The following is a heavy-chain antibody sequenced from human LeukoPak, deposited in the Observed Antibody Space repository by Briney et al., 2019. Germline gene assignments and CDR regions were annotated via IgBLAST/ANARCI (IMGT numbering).Heavy chain of an antibody. D-gene: IGHD6-13*01. CDR2: IYDSGSS. J-gene: IGHJ4*02. CDR3: ARASMGYSSSWYFDY. CDR1: GGSITSYY. Sequence: EPLSLTFPVPGGSITSYYWSWFRQPQGKGLEGIGYIYDSGSSNYNPSLKSRVTISLDTSKKQFSLKLCSVTAADTAVYYCARASMGYSSSWYFDYWGQGTLVTVSS. V-gene: IGHV4-59*01.